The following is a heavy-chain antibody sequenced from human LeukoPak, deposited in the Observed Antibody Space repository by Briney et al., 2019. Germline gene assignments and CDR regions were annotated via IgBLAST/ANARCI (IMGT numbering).Heavy chain of an antibody. J-gene: IGHJ6*02. CDR1: GYTFTGYY. CDR3: ARVIIAAPHVPGKYGMDV. Sequence: ASVKVSCKASGYTFTGYYMHWVRQAPGQGLEWMGWINPNSGGTNYAQKFQGRVTMTRDTSISTAYMELSRLRSDDAAVYYCARVIIAAPHVPGKYGMDVWGQGTTVTVSS. D-gene: IGHD6-13*01. V-gene: IGHV1-2*02. CDR2: INPNSGGT.